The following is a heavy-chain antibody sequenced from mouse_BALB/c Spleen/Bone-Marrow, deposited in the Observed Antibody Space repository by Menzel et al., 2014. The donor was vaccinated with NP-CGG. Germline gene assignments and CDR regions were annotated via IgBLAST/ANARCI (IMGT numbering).Heavy chain of an antibody. CDR3: ARGGISVDY. V-gene: IGHV1-80*01. J-gene: IGHJ2*01. CDR2: IYPGDGDT. Sequence: VQLQQSGAELVRPGSSVKISCKSSGYVFSTYWINWVKQRPGQGPEWIGQIYPGDGDTDFNGKFKDKATLTADESSNTAYMQLSSLTSEDSAVYFCARGGISVDYWGQGTTLTVSS. CDR1: GYVFSTYW.